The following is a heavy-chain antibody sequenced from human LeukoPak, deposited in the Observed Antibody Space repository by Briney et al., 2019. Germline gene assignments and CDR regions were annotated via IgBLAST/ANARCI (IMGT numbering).Heavy chain of an antibody. CDR1: GGSFSGYY. J-gene: IGHJ4*02. V-gene: IGHV4-34*01. CDR2: INHSGST. CDR3: ARAPLYDFWSRYLSPLVLVGFDY. Sequence: PPETLSLTCAVYGGSFSGYYWSWIRQPPGKGLEWIGEINHSGSTNYNPSLKSRVTIPVDTSKTKFSLKLSSVTAADTAVYYCARAPLYDFWSRYLSPLVLVGFDYWGPGTLVTVSS. D-gene: IGHD3-3*01.